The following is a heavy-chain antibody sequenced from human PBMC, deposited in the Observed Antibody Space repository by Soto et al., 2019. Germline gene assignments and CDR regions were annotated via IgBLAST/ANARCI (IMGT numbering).Heavy chain of an antibody. CDR2: ISAYNGNT. V-gene: IGHV1-18*01. D-gene: IGHD5-18*01. Sequence: QVQLVQSGAEVKKPGASVKVSCKASGYTFTSYGISWVRQAPGQGLEWMGWISAYNGNTHYAQKLKGRVTMTTDKTTRTAYLELRSLRSDDAAVYYCARDGFGTAMVNYYYYGMDVWGQGTTVTVSS. CDR1: GYTFTSYG. J-gene: IGHJ6*02. CDR3: ARDGFGTAMVNYYYYGMDV.